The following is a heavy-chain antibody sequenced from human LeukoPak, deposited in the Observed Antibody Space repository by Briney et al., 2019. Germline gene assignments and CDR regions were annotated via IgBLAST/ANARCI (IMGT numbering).Heavy chain of an antibody. V-gene: IGHV3-11*04. CDR1: GFTFSNAW. CDR3: ARDYAYYGSGSYEQWFDP. CDR2: ISSSGSTI. D-gene: IGHD3-10*01. J-gene: IGHJ5*02. Sequence: GGSLRLSCAASGFTFSNAWMSWVRQAPGKGLEWVSYISSSGSTIYYADSVKGRFTISRDNAKNSLYLQMNSLRAEDTAVYYCARDYAYYGSGSYEQWFDPWGQGTLVTVSS.